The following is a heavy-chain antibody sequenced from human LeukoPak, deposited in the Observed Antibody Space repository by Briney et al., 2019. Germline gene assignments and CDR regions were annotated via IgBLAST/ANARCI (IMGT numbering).Heavy chain of an antibody. V-gene: IGHV4-39*02. Sequence: SETLSLTCTVSGDSPNSSTYYWGWVRQPPGKGLEYIGSVFYSGNSYYNPTLKGRVTLSIDTSKDHFSLRLSSVTAADTAVYYCARSLFRIAARPHFDYWGRGTLVTVSS. CDR1: GDSPNSSTYY. D-gene: IGHD6-6*01. CDR3: ARSLFRIAARPHFDY. CDR2: VFYSGNS. J-gene: IGHJ4*02.